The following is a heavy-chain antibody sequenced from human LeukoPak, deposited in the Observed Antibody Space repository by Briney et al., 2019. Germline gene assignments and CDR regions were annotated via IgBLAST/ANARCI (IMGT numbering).Heavy chain of an antibody. CDR3: TGALHARDS. CDR2: IGTSGSPI. J-gene: IGHJ4*02. Sequence: GGTLRLSCAASGFTFSDDYMSWICQAPGKGQGWVSYIGTSGSPISYADSSKGRFTISRVNAKNSLYLQMMSLGAEATAVYYCTGALHARDSGGQGTLVTVSS. CDR1: GFTFSDDY. V-gene: IGHV3-11*04.